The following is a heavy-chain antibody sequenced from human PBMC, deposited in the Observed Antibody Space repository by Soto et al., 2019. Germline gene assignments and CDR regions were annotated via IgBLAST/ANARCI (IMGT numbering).Heavy chain of an antibody. D-gene: IGHD6-19*01. CDR3: ARGTGWYPDY. CDR2: IKQDGSEK. Sequence: EVQLVESGGGLVQPGGTLRLSGAASGFTVSNYWMNWVRQAPGKGLEWVANIKQDGSEKYYVDSVKGRFTISRDNAQNSLVLQMNSVRAEDTAVYYCARGTGWYPDYWGQGTLVTVSS. CDR1: GFTVSNYW. J-gene: IGHJ4*02. V-gene: IGHV3-7*01.